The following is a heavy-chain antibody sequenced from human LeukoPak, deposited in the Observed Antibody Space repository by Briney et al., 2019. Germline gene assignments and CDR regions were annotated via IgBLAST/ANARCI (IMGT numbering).Heavy chain of an antibody. D-gene: IGHD6-6*01. Sequence: GGSLRLSCAASDFSFITYAMSWVRQAPGKGLEWVSTISGGGDATYYADSVKGRFTISRDNSKNTLSLQMRSLRAEDTAVYYCAKDEGGPSIAALRRGGYFDYWGQGTLVTVSS. CDR2: ISGGGDAT. J-gene: IGHJ4*02. CDR1: DFSFITYA. CDR3: AKDEGGPSIAALRRGGYFDY. V-gene: IGHV3-23*01.